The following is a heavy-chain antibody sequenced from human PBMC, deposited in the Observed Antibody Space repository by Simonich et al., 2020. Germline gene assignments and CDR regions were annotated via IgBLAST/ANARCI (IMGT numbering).Heavy chain of an antibody. V-gene: IGHV3-21*01. CDR1: GFTFSSYS. CDR3: ARDAAGDY. J-gene: IGHJ4*02. D-gene: IGHD6-13*01. Sequence: EVQLVESGGGLVKPGGSLRLSCAASGFTFSSYSMNWVRQAPGKGLEWVSTISSKVSYTYSADSVKGRFTISRDNAKNSLYLQMNSLRAEDTAVYYCARDAAGDYWGQGTLVTVSS. CDR2: ISSKVSYT.